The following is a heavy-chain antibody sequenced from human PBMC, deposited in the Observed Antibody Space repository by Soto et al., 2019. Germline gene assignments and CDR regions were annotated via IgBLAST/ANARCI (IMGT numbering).Heavy chain of an antibody. CDR1: GYTFTGYY. V-gene: IGHV1-2*04. CDR2: INPNTGGT. CDR3: AREPQGYYGMDV. Sequence: QVQLVQSGAEVKKPGASVKVSCKASGYTFTGYYMHWVRQAPGQGLEWMGWINPNTGGTNYAQKFQGWVTMTRETSISTAYMELSRLRSDDTAVYYCAREPQGYYGMDVWGQGTTVTVSS. J-gene: IGHJ6*02.